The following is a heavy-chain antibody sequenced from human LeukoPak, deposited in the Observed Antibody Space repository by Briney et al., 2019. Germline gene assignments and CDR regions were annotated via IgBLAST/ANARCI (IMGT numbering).Heavy chain of an antibody. CDR1: GYTFTGYY. CDR2: ISAYNGNT. V-gene: IGHV1-18*04. Sequence: GASVKVSCKASGYTFTGYYMHWVRQAPGQGLEWMGWISAYNGNTNYAQKLQGRVTMTTDTSTSTAYMELRSLRSDDTAVYYCARLPSGSSPSFDYWGQGTLVTVSS. J-gene: IGHJ4*02. D-gene: IGHD1-26*01. CDR3: ARLPSGSSPSFDY.